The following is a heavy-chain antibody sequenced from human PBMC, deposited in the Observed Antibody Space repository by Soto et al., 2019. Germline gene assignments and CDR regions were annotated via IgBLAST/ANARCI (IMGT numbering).Heavy chain of an antibody. CDR3: AKAPTVTTRNLGDY. D-gene: IGHD4-17*01. CDR1: GFTFSSYA. CDR2: ISGSGGST. Sequence: EVQLLESGGGLVQPGGSLRLSCAASGFTFSSYAMSWVRQAPGKGLEWVSAISGSGGSTYYADSVKGRFTISRDNSKNTLYLQMTSLRAEDTAVYYCAKAPTVTTRNLGDYWGQGTLVTVSS. J-gene: IGHJ4*02. V-gene: IGHV3-23*01.